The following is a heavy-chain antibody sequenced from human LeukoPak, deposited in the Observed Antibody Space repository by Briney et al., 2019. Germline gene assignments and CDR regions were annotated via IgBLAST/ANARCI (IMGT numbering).Heavy chain of an antibody. J-gene: IGHJ4*02. CDR3: AKELIAAAGPFDY. CDR1: GFTFDDYA. D-gene: IGHD6-13*01. CDR2: ISWNSGSI. Sequence: PGRSLRPSCAASGFTFDDYAMHWVRQAPGKGLEWVSGISWNSGSIGYADSVKGRFTISRDNAKNSLYLQMNSLRAEDTALYYCAKELIAAAGPFDYWGQGTLVTVSS. V-gene: IGHV3-9*01.